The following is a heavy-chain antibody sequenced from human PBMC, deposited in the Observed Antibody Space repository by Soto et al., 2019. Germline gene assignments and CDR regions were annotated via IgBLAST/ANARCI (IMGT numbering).Heavy chain of an antibody. Sequence: GGSLRLSCAASGFTFSSYAMSWVRQAPGKGLECVSAISGSGGSTYYADSVKGRFTISRDNSKNTLYLQMNSLRAEDTAVYYCAGFYGDPKVYYYYGMDVWGQGTTVTVSS. D-gene: IGHD4-17*01. V-gene: IGHV3-23*01. CDR1: GFTFSSYA. J-gene: IGHJ6*02. CDR3: AGFYGDPKVYYYYGMDV. CDR2: ISGSGGST.